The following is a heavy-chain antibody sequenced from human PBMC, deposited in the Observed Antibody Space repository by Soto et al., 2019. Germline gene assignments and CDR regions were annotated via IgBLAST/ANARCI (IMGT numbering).Heavy chain of an antibody. D-gene: IGHD2-8*01. CDR2: INHSGST. V-gene: IGHV4-34*01. CDR3: ARGRSVVLMVYARGPWLP. Sequence: SETLSLTCAVYGGSFSGYYWSWIHQPPGKGLEWIGEINHSGSTNYNPSLKSRVTISVDTSKNQFSLKLSSVTAADTAVYYCARGRSVVLMVYARGPWLPWGQGTLVTVPQ. CDR1: GGSFSGYY. J-gene: IGHJ5*02.